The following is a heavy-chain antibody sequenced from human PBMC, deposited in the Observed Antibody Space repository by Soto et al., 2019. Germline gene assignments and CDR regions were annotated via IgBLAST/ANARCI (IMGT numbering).Heavy chain of an antibody. CDR1: GFTFSSYS. V-gene: IGHV3-21*01. CDR3: ALEGGYCSSTSCYTGSSSYGMDV. J-gene: IGHJ6*02. Sequence: EVQLVESGGGLVKPGGSLRLSCAASGFTFSSYSMNWVHQAPGKGLEWVSSISSSSSYIYYADSVKGRFTISRDNAKNSLYLQMNSLRAEDTAVYYCALEGGYCSSTSCYTGSSSYGMDVWGQGTTVTVSS. D-gene: IGHD2-2*02. CDR2: ISSSSSYI.